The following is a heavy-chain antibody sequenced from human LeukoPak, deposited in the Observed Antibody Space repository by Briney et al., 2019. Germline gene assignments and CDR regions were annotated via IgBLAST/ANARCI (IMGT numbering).Heavy chain of an antibody. V-gene: IGHV4-59*01. D-gene: IGHD3-22*01. Sequence: SETLSLTCTVSGGSISSYYWSWIRQPPGKGLEWIGYIYYSGSTNYNPSLKSRVTISVDTSKNQFSLKLSSVTAADTAVYYCARDRYYYDSSGYTDAFDIWGQGTMVTVSS. CDR3: ARDRYYYDSSGYTDAFDI. J-gene: IGHJ3*02. CDR2: IYYSGST. CDR1: GGSISSYY.